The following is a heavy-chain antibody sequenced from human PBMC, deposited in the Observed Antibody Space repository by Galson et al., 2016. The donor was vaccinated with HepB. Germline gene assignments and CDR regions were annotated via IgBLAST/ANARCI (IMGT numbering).Heavy chain of an antibody. J-gene: IGHJ3*02. D-gene: IGHD3-3*01. Sequence: SETLSLTCTVSGGSISSSSYYWGWIRQPPGKGLEWIGSIYYSGSTYYNPSLKSRVIISVDTSKNQFSLKLSSVTAADTAVYYCARPDVLRCLEWLSENPGENAFDIWGQGTMVTVSS. V-gene: IGHV4-39*01. CDR1: GGSISSSSYY. CDR3: ARPDVLRCLEWLSENPGENAFDI. CDR2: IYYSGST.